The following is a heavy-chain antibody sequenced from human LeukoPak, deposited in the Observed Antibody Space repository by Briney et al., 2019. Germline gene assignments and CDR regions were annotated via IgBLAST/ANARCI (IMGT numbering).Heavy chain of an antibody. CDR1: GFTFDDYA. Sequence: GGSLRLSCAASGFTFDDYAMHWVRQAPGKGLEWVSGISWNSGSIGYADSVKGRFTISGDNAKNSLYLQMNSLRAEDTALYYCAKDRGDRGYSYGPYYYYYYGMDVWGQGTTVTVSS. J-gene: IGHJ6*02. V-gene: IGHV3-9*01. CDR3: AKDRGDRGYSYGPYYYYYYGMDV. D-gene: IGHD5-18*01. CDR2: ISWNSGSI.